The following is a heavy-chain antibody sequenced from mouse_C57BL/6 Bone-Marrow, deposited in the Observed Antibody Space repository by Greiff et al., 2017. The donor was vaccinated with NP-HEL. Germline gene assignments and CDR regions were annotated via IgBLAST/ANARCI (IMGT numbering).Heavy chain of an antibody. CDR1: GYTFTSYW. Sequence: QVQLQQPGAELVKPGASVKVSCKASGYTFTSYWMHWVKQRPGQGLEWIGRIHPSASDTTYNQKFKGKATLTVDKSSSTAYMQLSSLTSEDSAVYYCAIRYYVPFAYWGQGTLVTVSA. D-gene: IGHD1-1*01. CDR3: AIRYYVPFAY. CDR2: IHPSASDT. V-gene: IGHV1-74*01. J-gene: IGHJ3*01.